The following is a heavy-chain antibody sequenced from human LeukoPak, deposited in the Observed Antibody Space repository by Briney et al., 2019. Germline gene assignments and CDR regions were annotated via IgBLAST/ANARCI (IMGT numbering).Heavy chain of an antibody. D-gene: IGHD6-13*01. CDR3: AKDSRTTYDSSWLYYFDS. Sequence: GGSLRLSCAASGFTFSSYWMSWVRQAPGKGLEWVASIKQDGSEKYYVDSVKGRFTISRDNSKNTLYLQMNRLRAEDTAVYYCAKDSRTTYDSSWLYYFDSWGQGTLVTVSS. CDR2: IKQDGSEK. CDR1: GFTFSSYW. J-gene: IGHJ4*02. V-gene: IGHV3-7*03.